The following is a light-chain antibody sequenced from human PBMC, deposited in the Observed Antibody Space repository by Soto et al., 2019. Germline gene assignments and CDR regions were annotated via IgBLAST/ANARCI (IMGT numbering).Light chain of an antibody. CDR2: GAS. Sequence: ELVFTQFPGIVSLSGGEGATLSCRGSQSVSNDCLAWYQQNPGQAPRLLIYGASARATDVPDRFSGSGSGADFTLSISRLEPEDFAVYYCQQYGSSPPRTFGQGTKVDIK. V-gene: IGKV3-20*01. CDR1: QSVSNDC. J-gene: IGKJ1*01. CDR3: QQYGSSPPRT.